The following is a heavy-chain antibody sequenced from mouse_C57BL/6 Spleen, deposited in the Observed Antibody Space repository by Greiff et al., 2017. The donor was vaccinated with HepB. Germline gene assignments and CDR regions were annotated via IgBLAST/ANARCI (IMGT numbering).Heavy chain of an antibody. CDR2: IDPETGGT. J-gene: IGHJ3*01. CDR3: TFIYDGYYEFAY. V-gene: IGHV1-15*01. D-gene: IGHD2-3*01. CDR1: GYTFTDYE. Sequence: QVQLQQSGAELVRPGASVTLSCKASGYTFTDYEMHWVKQTPVHGLEWIGAIDPETGGTAYNQKFKGKAILTADKSSSTAYMELRSLTSEDSAVYYCTFIYDGYYEFAYWGQGTLVTVSA.